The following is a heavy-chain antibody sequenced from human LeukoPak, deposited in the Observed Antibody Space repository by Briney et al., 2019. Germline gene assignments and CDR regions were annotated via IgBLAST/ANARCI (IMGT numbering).Heavy chain of an antibody. CDR2: ISAYNGNT. D-gene: IGHD2-2*01. CDR3: ARDTYCSSTSCFSDMGLFYYYYMDV. Sequence: ASVKVSCKASGYTFTGYYMHWVRQAPGQGLEWMGWISAYNGNTNYAQKLQGRVTMTTDTSTSTAYMELRSLRSDDTAVYYCARDTYCSSTSCFSDMGLFYYYYMDVWGKGTTVTVS. V-gene: IGHV1-18*04. J-gene: IGHJ6*03. CDR1: GYTFTGYY.